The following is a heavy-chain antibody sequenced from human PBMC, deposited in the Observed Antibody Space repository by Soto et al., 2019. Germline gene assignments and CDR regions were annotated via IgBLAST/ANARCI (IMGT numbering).Heavy chain of an antibody. Sequence: QVRLQESGPGLLKPSETLSLTCTVSGGSINTFYWSWVRQPAGKGLEWIGRIFSSGSTSFNPSLEGRVAMSVDKSKNHFSLNLSSVTAADMAVYYCAREGSYSAYNFAHGIQLWSFDFWGQGALVTVSS. V-gene: IGHV4-4*07. CDR3: AREGSYSAYNFAHGIQLWSFDF. D-gene: IGHD5-12*01. CDR1: GGSINTFY. J-gene: IGHJ4*02. CDR2: IFSSGST.